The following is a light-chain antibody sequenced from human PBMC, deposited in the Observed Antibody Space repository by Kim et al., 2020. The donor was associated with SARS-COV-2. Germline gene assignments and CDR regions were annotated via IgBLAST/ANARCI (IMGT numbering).Light chain of an antibody. Sequence: DIQMTQSPSSVSASVGDRVTITCRASQGISSWLGWYQQKPGKAPKLLIYDTFSLQNGVPSRFSGSGSGTDFTLIISSLQPEDFATYYCQQANSFPLTFGGGTKVDIK. V-gene: IGKV1-12*01. CDR2: DTF. CDR3: QQANSFPLT. J-gene: IGKJ4*01. CDR1: QGISSW.